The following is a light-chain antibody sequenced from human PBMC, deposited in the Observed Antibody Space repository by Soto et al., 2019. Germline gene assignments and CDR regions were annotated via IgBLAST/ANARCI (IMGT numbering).Light chain of an antibody. CDR1: SSDVGGYNY. Sequence: QSVLTQPASVSGSPGQPIAISGTGTSSDVGGYNYVSWYQQHPGKAPKLMIYDVSNRPSGVSNRFSGSKSGNTASLTISGLQAEDEADYYCCSYTTSSTYVFGTGTKVTVL. CDR3: CSYTTSSTYV. V-gene: IGLV2-14*03. CDR2: DVS. J-gene: IGLJ1*01.